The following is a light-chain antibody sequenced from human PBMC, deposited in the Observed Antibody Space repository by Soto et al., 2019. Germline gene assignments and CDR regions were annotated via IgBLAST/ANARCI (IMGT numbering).Light chain of an antibody. CDR3: QQYNNWPPLT. V-gene: IGKV3-15*01. CDR2: GAS. CDR1: QSLGSN. J-gene: IGKJ4*01. Sequence: EVVLTQSPDTVSLSPGERATLSCRASQSLGSNLAWYQQKPGQAPRLLIYGASTRATGIPARFSGSGSGTEFTLTISSLQSEDFAVYYCQQYNNWPPLTFGGGTKVDIK.